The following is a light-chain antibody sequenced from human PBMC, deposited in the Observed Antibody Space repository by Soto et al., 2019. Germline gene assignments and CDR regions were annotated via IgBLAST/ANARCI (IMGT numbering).Light chain of an antibody. CDR3: QQNGSLQAT. Sequence: EIVLTQSPATLSLSPGERATLSCRASQSISTYINCFQQKPGQPPRLLIYAASTRVTGIPDRISGSGSGTDFSLTISSLEPEDSAVYYCQQNGSLQATFGQGTKVEIK. J-gene: IGKJ1*01. CDR1: QSISTY. CDR2: AAS. V-gene: IGKV3-11*01.